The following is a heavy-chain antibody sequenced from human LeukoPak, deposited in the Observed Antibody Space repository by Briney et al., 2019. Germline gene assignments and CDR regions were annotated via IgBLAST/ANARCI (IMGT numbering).Heavy chain of an antibody. CDR3: ARDPHYGDILNDPFDI. CDR1: GGSINSYY. Sequence: PSETLSLTCTVSGGSINSYYWGWLRQPPGKGLEWIGYIYYSGTTNYNPSLKSRLTISVDTSKNTFSLKLSSVTAADTAVYFCARDPHYGDILNDPFDIWGQGTMVTVSS. V-gene: IGHV4-59*01. J-gene: IGHJ3*02. D-gene: IGHD4-17*01. CDR2: IYYSGTT.